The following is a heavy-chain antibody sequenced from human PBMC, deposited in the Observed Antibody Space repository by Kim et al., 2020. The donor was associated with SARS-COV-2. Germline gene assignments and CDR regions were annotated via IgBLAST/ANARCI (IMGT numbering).Heavy chain of an antibody. CDR1: GFTFSNAW. CDR3: TTDPLEYYYGMDV. V-gene: IGHV3-15*01. CDR2: IKSKTDGGTT. Sequence: GGSLRLSCAASGFTFSNAWMSWVRQAPGKGLEWVGRIKSKTDGGTTDYAAPVKGRFTISRDDSKNTLYLQMNSLKTEDTAVYYCTTDPLEYYYGMDVWGQGTTVTVSS. J-gene: IGHJ6*02.